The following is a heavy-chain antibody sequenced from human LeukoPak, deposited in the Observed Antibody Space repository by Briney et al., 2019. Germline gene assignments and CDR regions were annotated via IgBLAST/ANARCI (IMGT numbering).Heavy chain of an antibody. CDR1: GYTLTELP. CDR2: FDPEDGET. J-gene: IGHJ4*02. V-gene: IGHV1-24*01. Sequence: ASVKVSCKVSGYTLTELPMHWVRQAPGKGLEWMGGFDPEDGETIYAQKFQGRVTMTEDTSTDTAYMELSSLRSEDTAVYYCATGIGLIPKLDYWGQGTLVTVSS. D-gene: IGHD6-19*01. CDR3: ATGIGLIPKLDY.